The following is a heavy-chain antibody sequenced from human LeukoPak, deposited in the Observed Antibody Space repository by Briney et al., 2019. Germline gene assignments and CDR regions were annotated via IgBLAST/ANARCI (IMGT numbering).Heavy chain of an antibody. Sequence: PSETLSLTCAVYGGSFSGYYWSWIRQPPGKGLEWIGEINHSGSTNYNPSLKSRVTISVDTSKNQFSLKLSSVTAADTAVYYCARESAGSRLKGSFDYWGQGILITVSS. J-gene: IGHJ4*02. CDR1: GGSFSGYY. V-gene: IGHV4-34*01. D-gene: IGHD1-26*01. CDR2: INHSGST. CDR3: ARESAGSRLKGSFDY.